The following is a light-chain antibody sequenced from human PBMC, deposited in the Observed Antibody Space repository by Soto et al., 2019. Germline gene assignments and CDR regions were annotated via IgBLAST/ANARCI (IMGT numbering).Light chain of an antibody. CDR1: SSDVGDYNY. V-gene: IGLV2-11*01. J-gene: IGLJ2*01. CDR2: EVS. CDR3: CSYAGTYSDV. Sequence: QSVLTQPRSVSGSPGQLVTISCTGTSSDVGDYNYVSWYQQHPGKAPKFIIYEVSKRPSGVPDRFSGSKSGNTASLTISGLQAEDEADYYCCSYAGTYSDVFGGGTKLTVL.